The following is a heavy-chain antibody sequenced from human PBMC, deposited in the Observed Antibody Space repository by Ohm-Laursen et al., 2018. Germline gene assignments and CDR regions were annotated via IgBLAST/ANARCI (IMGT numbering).Heavy chain of an antibody. CDR3: VKESSTGYYRTADY. CDR2: IGGDGGSP. Sequence: SLRFSCAASGFIFSEYSMSWVRQAPGRGLEWVSEIGGDGGSPQYADSVKGRFTISRDNSKNTLDLQMNSLRPEDTAVYYCVKESSTGYYRTADYWGQGTLVTVSS. V-gene: IGHV3-23*01. D-gene: IGHD3-9*01. J-gene: IGHJ4*02. CDR1: GFIFSEYS.